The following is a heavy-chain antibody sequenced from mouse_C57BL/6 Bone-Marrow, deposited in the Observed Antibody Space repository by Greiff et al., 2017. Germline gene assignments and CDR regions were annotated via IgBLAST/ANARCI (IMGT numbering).Heavy chain of an antibody. J-gene: IGHJ3*01. CDR1: GYTFTSYW. CDR3: SRGGYDYGSFAY. Sequence: VQLQQPGAELVKPGASVKMSCKASGYTFTSYWITWVKQRPGQGLEWIGDIYPGSGSTNYNEKFKSKATLTVDTSSSTAYMQLSSLTSEDSAVYSCSRGGYDYGSFAYWGQGTLVTVSA. D-gene: IGHD2-4*01. CDR2: IYPGSGST. V-gene: IGHV1-55*01.